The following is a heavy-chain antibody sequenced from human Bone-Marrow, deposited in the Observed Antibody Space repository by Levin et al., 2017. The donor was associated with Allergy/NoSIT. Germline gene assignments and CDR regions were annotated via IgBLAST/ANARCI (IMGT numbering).Heavy chain of an antibody. V-gene: IGHV3-43*01. J-gene: IGHJ4*02. CDR3: AKELSPRIAVTGNIEY. CDR2: ISWDASTT. CDR1: GFTFNDYT. Sequence: AGGSLRLSCAASGFTFNDYTMHWVRQAPQRGLEWVSLISWDASTTYYADSVRGRFTISRDNSKNALYLQMNSLTTEDTALYYCAKELSPRIAVTGNIEYWGQGTLVTVSS. D-gene: IGHD6-19*01.